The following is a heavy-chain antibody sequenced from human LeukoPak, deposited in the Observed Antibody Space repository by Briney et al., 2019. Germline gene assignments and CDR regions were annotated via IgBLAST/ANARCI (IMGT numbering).Heavy chain of an antibody. D-gene: IGHD2-15*01. CDR2: VSAGGTNT. Sequence: GGSLRLSCVGSPVTFGTSAMSWVRQAPGKGLEWVSAVSAGGTNTYYAHSVEGRFTISRDNSKDTLYLHMDSLRVEDTAQYFCARINCNGGTCYDYFDDWGQGTLVTVSS. V-gene: IGHV3-23*01. CDR1: PVTFGTSA. CDR3: ARINCNGGTCYDYFDD. J-gene: IGHJ4*02.